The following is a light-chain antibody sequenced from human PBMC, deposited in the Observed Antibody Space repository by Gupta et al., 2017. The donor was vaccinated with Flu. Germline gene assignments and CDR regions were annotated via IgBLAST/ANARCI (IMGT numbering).Light chain of an antibody. CDR1: QSISNY. J-gene: IGKJ3*01. CDR2: RAS. Sequence: SSLSASVGDRVTITCRASQSISNYLNWYKKKPGEAPKLLVYRASSLQSGVPSRFSGSGYGTDFTLTISSRQPEDCATYFCRQSDSTPLLTFGPGTKVDIK. CDR3: RQSDSTPLLT. V-gene: IGKV1-39*01.